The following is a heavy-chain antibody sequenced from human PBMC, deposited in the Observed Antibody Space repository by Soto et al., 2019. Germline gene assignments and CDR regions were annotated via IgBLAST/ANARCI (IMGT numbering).Heavy chain of an antibody. CDR2: INDRGGDT. D-gene: IGHD1-26*01. J-gene: IGHJ4*02. CDR1: GFTFRNCG. Sequence: LRLSCATSGFTFRNCGMGWVRQAPGKGLEWVSGINDRGGDTNYADSVKGRFTISRDNSKNTLYLQMSSLRADDTAVYYCAGRTGSSTCYFDYWGQGALVTVSS. V-gene: IGHV3-23*01. CDR3: AGRTGSSTCYFDY.